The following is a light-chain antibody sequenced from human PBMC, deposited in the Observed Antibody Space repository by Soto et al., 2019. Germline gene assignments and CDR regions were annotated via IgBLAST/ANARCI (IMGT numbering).Light chain of an antibody. CDR1: QRVRSNY. Sequence: EIVLTQSPATLSLSPGDTASLSCGASQRVRSNYLAWYQQKPGLAPRLLISDASSRATGIPDSFSGSGAGTDFTLTITRLEPEDFAVYYCQQSGSPPITFGQGTRLDMK. CDR2: DAS. CDR3: QQSGSPPIT. J-gene: IGKJ5*01. V-gene: IGKV3D-20*01.